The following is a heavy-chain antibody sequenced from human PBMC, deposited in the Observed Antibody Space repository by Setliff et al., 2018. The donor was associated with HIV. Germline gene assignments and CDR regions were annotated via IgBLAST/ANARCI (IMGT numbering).Heavy chain of an antibody. J-gene: IGHJ3*02. D-gene: IGHD5-12*01. V-gene: IGHV3-74*01. CDR1: GFTFSSYW. CDR3: AREAGNGYTEPDPFET. Sequence: GGSLRLSCAASGFTFSSYWVHWVRQATGKGLVWVSRINTDGSTITYADSVKDRFTISRDNAKSTLFLQMNILRAEDTALYFCAREAGNGYTEPDPFETWGPGTMVTVSS. CDR2: INTDGSTI.